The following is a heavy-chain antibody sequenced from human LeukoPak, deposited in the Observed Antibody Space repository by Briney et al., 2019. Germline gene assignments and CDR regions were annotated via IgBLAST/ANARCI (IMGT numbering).Heavy chain of an antibody. Sequence: TSEPLSLTCAVYGGSFSVYYWGWIRQPTGKGLEWIGSIYYTGSTYDNPSLKSRVTISVDTSKNQFALKLSSVTAADTAVYYCARRGGSGRAFDYWGQGTLVTVSS. J-gene: IGHJ4*02. CDR3: ARRGGSGRAFDY. CDR1: GGSFSVYY. D-gene: IGHD1-26*01. CDR2: IYYTGST. V-gene: IGHV4-39*01.